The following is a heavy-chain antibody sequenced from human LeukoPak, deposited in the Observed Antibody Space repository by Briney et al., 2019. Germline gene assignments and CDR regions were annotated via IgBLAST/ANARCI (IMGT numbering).Heavy chain of an antibody. V-gene: IGHV3-73*01. CDR3: TQSNY. CDR2: IRSKADNYAT. CDR1: GFTFSGSP. Sequence: GGALRLSCAASGFTFSGSPMLWVRQAAGKGLEWVGRIRSKADNYATAYAASVQGRCTISRDDSKNTAYLQLNSLKTEDTAVYYCTQSNYWGQGALVTVSS. J-gene: IGHJ4*02.